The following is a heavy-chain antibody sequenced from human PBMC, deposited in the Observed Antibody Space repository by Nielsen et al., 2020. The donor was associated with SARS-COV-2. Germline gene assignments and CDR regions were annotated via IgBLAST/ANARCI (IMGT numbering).Heavy chain of an antibody. CDR3: AKEIPVGVEFDF. Sequence: GESLKISCAASGFAFSTYEMNWVRQAPGKGLEWLSYISSSGSTIYYADSVKGRFTISRDNAKNSLYLQMNSLRVEDTAVYYCAKEIPVGVEFDFWGQGTLVAVSS. J-gene: IGHJ4*02. CDR1: GFAFSTYE. V-gene: IGHV3-48*03. CDR2: ISSSGSTI. D-gene: IGHD1-26*01.